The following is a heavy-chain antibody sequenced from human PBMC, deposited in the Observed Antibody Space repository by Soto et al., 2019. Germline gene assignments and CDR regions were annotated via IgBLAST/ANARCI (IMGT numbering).Heavy chain of an antibody. Sequence: QLQLQESGPGLVKPSETLSLTCTVSGGSVSSNSYYWGWIRQPLGKRLAWIGSIYYSGSSYYNPSLKSRVTISVDTSKNQFSLKLSSVTAADTAVYYCARHTWGRQRGWFDPWGQGTLVTVSS. CDR1: GGSVSSNSYY. CDR2: IYYSGSS. V-gene: IGHV4-39*01. J-gene: IGHJ5*02. D-gene: IGHD2-2*01. CDR3: ARHTWGRQRGWFDP.